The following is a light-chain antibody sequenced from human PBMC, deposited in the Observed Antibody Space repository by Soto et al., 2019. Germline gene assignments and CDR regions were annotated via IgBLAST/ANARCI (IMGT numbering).Light chain of an antibody. CDR2: EVS. J-gene: IGLJ1*01. CDR3: SSYTSSSPLV. CDR1: SSDVGGYNY. Sequence: QPALTQPASVSGSPGQSITISCTGTSSDVGGYNYVSWYQQHPGKAPKLMIYEVSNRPSGVSNRFSGSKSGNTASLTISGLQAEDEADYYCSSYTSSSPLVFGTGTKVTVL. V-gene: IGLV2-14*01.